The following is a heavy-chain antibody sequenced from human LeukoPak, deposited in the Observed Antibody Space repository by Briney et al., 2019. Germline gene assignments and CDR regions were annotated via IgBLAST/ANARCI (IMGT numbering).Heavy chain of an antibody. CDR3: AKGAASRCRGALCYPFDC. Sequence: PGGSLRLSCTASGFSFSTYAMNWVPQAPGKGLEGVASVIGSGVDTYHAVSVKGRFTVSRDNSKDTLYLQMTSLRAEDTAVYYCAKGAASRCRGALCYPFDCWGQGTLVTVSS. J-gene: IGHJ4*02. CDR2: VIGSGVDT. V-gene: IGHV3-23*01. CDR1: GFSFSTYA. D-gene: IGHD2-15*01.